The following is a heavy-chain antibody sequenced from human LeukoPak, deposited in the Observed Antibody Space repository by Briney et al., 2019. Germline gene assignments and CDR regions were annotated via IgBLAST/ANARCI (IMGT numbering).Heavy chain of an antibody. V-gene: IGHV3-43*01. CDR3: AKDDYGSGSPDY. Sequence: GSLRLSCAASGFTFDDYTMHWVRQAPGKGLEWVSLISWDGGSTYYADSVKGRFTISRDNSKNSLYLQMNSLRTEDTALYYCAKDDYGSGSPDYWGQGTLVTVSS. D-gene: IGHD3-10*01. J-gene: IGHJ4*02. CDR2: ISWDGGST. CDR1: GFTFDDYT.